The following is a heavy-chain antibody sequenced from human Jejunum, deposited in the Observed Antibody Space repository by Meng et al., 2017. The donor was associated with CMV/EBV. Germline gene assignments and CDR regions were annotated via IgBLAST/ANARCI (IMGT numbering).Heavy chain of an antibody. CDR3: AGSGSYSSLEY. CDR2: VSYDGSNK. J-gene: IGHJ4*02. Sequence: APGSTFSSNAMHWVRQAPGKGLEWVAVVSYDGSNKYYADSVKGRFAISRDNSKNTLYLQMNSLRAEDTAVYYCAGSGSYSSLEYWGQGTLVTVSS. V-gene: IGHV3-30*09. CDR1: GSTFSSNA. D-gene: IGHD1-26*01.